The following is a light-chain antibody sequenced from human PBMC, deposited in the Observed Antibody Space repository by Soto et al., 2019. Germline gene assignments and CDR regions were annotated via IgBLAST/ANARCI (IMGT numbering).Light chain of an antibody. V-gene: IGLV2-8*01. CDR2: EDT. J-gene: IGLJ3*02. Sequence: QSVLTQPPSASGSPGQSVTISCTGTSSDVGGYNYVSWYQQHPGKAPKLIIYEDTKRPSGVPDRFTCSKSGNTASLTVSGLQAEDEADYYCSSYAGSNNWAVFGGGTKLTFL. CDR3: SSYAGSNNWAV. CDR1: SSDVGGYNY.